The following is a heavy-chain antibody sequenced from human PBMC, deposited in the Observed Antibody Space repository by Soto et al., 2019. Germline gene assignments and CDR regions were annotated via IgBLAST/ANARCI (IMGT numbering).Heavy chain of an antibody. CDR2: ISGSGGRI. Sequence: EVQLLESGGGLVQPGGSLRLSCAASGFTFYRYDMFWVRQTPRRGLEWISFISGSGGRIEYGDFVRGRVTASSDKAQDTPSLQLNSLASDGTGVYYCVRRGYGTGWYFDQGGQGTLVVGSS. J-gene: IGHJ4*02. V-gene: IGHV3-23*02. D-gene: IGHD6-19*01. CDR1: GFTFYRYD. CDR3: VRRGYGTGWYFDQ.